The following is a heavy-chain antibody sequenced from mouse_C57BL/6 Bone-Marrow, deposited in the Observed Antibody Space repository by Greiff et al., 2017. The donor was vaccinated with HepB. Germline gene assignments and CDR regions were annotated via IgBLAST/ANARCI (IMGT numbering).Heavy chain of an antibody. J-gene: IGHJ1*03. CDR1: GYSFTDYN. Sequence: VQLQQSGAELARPGASVKLSCKASGYSFTDYNMNWVKQSNGKSLEWIGVINPNYGTTSYNQKFKGKATLTVDQSSSTAYMQLNSLTSEDSAVYYCARNPPITTVVANWYFDVWGTGTTVTVSS. D-gene: IGHD1-1*01. CDR2: INPNYGTT. CDR3: ARNPPITTVVANWYFDV. V-gene: IGHV1-39*01.